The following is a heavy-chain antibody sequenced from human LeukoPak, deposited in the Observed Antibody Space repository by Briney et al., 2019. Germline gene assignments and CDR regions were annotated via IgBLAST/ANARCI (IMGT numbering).Heavy chain of an antibody. Sequence: ASVKVSYKASGYTFTSYGISWVRQAPGQGLEWMGWISAYNGNTNYAQKLQGRVTMTTDTSTSTAYMELRSLRSDDTAVYYCATSSRGYSYGLYLDYWGQGTLVTVSS. CDR3: ATSSRGYSYGLYLDY. J-gene: IGHJ4*02. CDR2: ISAYNGNT. D-gene: IGHD5-18*01. CDR1: GYTFTSYG. V-gene: IGHV1-18*01.